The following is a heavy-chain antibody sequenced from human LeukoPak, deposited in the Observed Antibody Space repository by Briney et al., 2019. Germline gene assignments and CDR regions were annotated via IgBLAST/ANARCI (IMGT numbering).Heavy chain of an antibody. V-gene: IGHV3-74*01. CDR1: GFTFTDYW. CDR3: AREEHRLAAAGTSAFDL. D-gene: IGHD6-13*01. Sequence: GGSLRLSCAASGFTFTDYWMHWVRQAPGKGLAWVSHINTDGGLTNYADSVRGRFTISRDNARNTLYLQMNSLSAEDTATYFCAREEHRLAAAGTSAFDLGGQGTVVTVSP. J-gene: IGHJ3*01. CDR2: INTDGGLT.